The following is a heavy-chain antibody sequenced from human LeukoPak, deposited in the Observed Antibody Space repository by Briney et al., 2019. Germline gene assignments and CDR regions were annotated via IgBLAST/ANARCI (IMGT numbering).Heavy chain of an antibody. V-gene: IGHV3-21*01. CDR1: GFSFSSYS. D-gene: IGHD3-10*01. Sequence: GGSLRLSCAASGFSFSSYSMNWVRQAPGKGLQWVSSISSSSSYIYYPDSVKGQFTISRDNAKNSLYLQMNSLRGEDTAVYYCARGDGATPPDAFDVWGQGTMVTVSS. J-gene: IGHJ3*01. CDR3: ARGDGATPPDAFDV. CDR2: ISSSSSYI.